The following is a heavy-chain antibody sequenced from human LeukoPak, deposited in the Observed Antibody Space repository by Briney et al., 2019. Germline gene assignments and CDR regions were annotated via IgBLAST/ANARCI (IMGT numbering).Heavy chain of an antibody. Sequence: SGGSLRLSCAASGFTFSSYAMSWVRQAPGKGLECVSVISDSGGSTDYADSVKGRFTISRDNSKNTLYLQMNSLRAEDTAVYYCAKHIAARPSYFDYWGQGTLVTVSS. D-gene: IGHD6-6*01. CDR2: ISDSGGST. J-gene: IGHJ4*02. CDR3: AKHIAARPSYFDY. CDR1: GFTFSSYA. V-gene: IGHV3-23*01.